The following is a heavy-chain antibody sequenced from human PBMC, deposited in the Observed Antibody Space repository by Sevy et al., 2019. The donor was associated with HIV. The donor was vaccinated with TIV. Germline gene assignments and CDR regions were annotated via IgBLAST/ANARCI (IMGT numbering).Heavy chain of an antibody. Sequence: GGSLRLSCAASGFTFSSYAMSWVRQAPGKGLEWVSAISGSGGSTYYAHSVKGRFTISRDNSKNTLYLQMNSLRAEDTAVDYCAKPLVVTTTRESDYWGQGTLVTVSS. CDR1: GFTFSSYA. CDR2: ISGSGGST. V-gene: IGHV3-23*01. D-gene: IGHD2-21*02. CDR3: AKPLVVTTTRESDY. J-gene: IGHJ4*02.